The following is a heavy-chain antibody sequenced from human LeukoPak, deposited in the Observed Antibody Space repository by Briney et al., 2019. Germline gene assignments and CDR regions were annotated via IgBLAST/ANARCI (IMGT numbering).Heavy chain of an antibody. CDR1: GFTFSNYC. D-gene: IGHD1-20*01. CDR3: AITATEAY. Sequence: QPGGSLSLSCASSGFTFSNYCMHWVRQAPGKGLVWVSHINSDGTNTDYADSVKGRFVISRDNAKNTLFLQMNSLRAEDTAVYYCAITATEAYSGQGTLVTVSS. CDR2: INSDGTNT. V-gene: IGHV3-74*01. J-gene: IGHJ4*02.